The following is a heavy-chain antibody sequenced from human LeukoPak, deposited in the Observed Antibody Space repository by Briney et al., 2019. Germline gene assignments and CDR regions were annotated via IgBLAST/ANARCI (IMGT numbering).Heavy chain of an antibody. D-gene: IGHD3-22*01. CDR2: ISYDGSNK. V-gene: IGHV3-30*18. CDR3: AKDETYYYDSSGYYPRHYGMDV. J-gene: IGHJ6*02. CDR1: GFTFSSYG. Sequence: GRSLRLSCAASGFTFSSYGMHWVRQAPGKGLEWVAVISYDGSNKYYADSVKGRFTISRDNSKNTLYLQMNSLRAEDTAVYYCAKDETYYYDSSGYYPRHYGMDVWGQGTTVTGSS.